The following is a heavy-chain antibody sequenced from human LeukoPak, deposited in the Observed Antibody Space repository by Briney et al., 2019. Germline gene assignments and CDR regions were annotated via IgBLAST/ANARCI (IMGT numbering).Heavy chain of an antibody. CDR3: ARSTSGYDYFDY. V-gene: IGHV4-31*03. CDR2: IYYSGST. J-gene: IGHJ4*02. Sequence: PSEPLSLTCTVSGGSISRGGYYWRWIRKHPGKGLEWIGYIYYSGSTYYNPSLKSRVTISVDTSKNQFSLKLSSVTAADTAVYYCARSTSGYDYFDYWGQGTLVTVSS. D-gene: IGHD5-12*01. CDR1: GGSISRGGYY.